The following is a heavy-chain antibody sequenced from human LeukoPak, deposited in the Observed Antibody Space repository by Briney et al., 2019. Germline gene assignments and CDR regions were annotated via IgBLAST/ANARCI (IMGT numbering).Heavy chain of an antibody. D-gene: IGHD3-3*01. CDR2: IYSGGST. CDR3: AKDRSLRFLEWLLSDVFDY. CDR1: GFTVSSNY. V-gene: IGHV3-53*01. Sequence: GGSLRLSCAASGFTVSSNYMSWVRQAPGKGLEWVSVIYSGGSTYYADSVKGRFTISRDNSKNTLYLQMNSLRAEDTAVYYCAKDRSLRFLEWLLSDVFDYWGQGTLVTVSS. J-gene: IGHJ4*02.